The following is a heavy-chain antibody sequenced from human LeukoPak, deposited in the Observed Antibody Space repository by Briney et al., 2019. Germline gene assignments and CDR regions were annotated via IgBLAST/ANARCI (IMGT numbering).Heavy chain of an antibody. D-gene: IGHD1-26*01. V-gene: IGHV5-51*01. CDR1: GYNFTNYW. Sequence: GESLRISCKGSGYNFTNYWISWVRQMPGKGLEWMGIIYPGDSDTRYSPSFQGQVTISADKSISTAYLQWSSLKASDTAMYYCARPRRSGSSGAAFDIWGQGTMVTVSS. CDR3: ARPRRSGSSGAAFDI. CDR2: IYPGDSDT. J-gene: IGHJ3*02.